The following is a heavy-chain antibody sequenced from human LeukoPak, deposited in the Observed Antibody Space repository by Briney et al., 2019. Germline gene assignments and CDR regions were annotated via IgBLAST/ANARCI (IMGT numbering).Heavy chain of an antibody. V-gene: IGHV3-23*01. CDR1: GFTFSSYA. CDR3: ARAYYDFWSGYYTHFDY. Sequence: GGSLRLSCAASGFTFSSYAMSWVRQAPGKGLEWVSAISGSGGSTYYADSVKGRFTISRDNSKNTLYLQMNSLRAKDTAVYYCARAYYDFWSGYYTHFDYWGQGTLVTVSS. D-gene: IGHD3-3*01. J-gene: IGHJ4*02. CDR2: ISGSGGST.